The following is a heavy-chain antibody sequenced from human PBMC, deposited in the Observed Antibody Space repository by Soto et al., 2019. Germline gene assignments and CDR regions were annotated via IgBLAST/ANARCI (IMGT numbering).Heavy chain of an antibody. CDR2: VYFTGSA. CDR3: SRSYSGYGPVH. CDR1: GDSISDSTYY. D-gene: IGHD5-12*01. J-gene: IGHJ4*02. V-gene: IGHV4-39*01. Sequence: SETLSLTCTVSGDSISDSTYYWAWIRQPPGKGQEWVGNVYFTGSAYYNPSLKSRVTISVDTSKNQFSLRLSSVTAADTALYYCSRSYSGYGPVHWGQGTLVTVSS.